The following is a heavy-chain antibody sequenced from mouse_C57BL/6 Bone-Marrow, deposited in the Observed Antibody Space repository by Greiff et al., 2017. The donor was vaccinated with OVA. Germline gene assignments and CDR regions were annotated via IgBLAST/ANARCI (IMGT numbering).Heavy chain of an antibody. D-gene: IGHD1-1*01. CDR3: AREGYYYGNAMDY. J-gene: IGHJ4*01. V-gene: IGHV5-4*01. Sequence: EVKLMESGGGLVKPGGSLKLSCAASGFTFSSYAMSWVRQTPEKRLEWVATISDSGSYTYYPDNVKGRFTISRDNAKNNLYLQMSHLKSEDTAMYYCAREGYYYGNAMDYWGQGTSVTVSS. CDR2: ISDSGSYT. CDR1: GFTFSSYA.